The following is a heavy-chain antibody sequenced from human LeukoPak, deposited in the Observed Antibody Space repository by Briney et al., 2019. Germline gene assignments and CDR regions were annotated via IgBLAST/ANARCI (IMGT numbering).Heavy chain of an antibody. V-gene: IGHV3-23*01. J-gene: IGHJ3*02. Sequence: GSLRLSCAASGFVFSSYAMSWVRQAPGKGLEWVSGISGSVARTHYADSVKDRFTISRDNSKNTLHLQMNSLRAEDTAIYYCVKDGSVVVASTDAFDIWGQGTMVTVSS. CDR1: GFVFSSYA. D-gene: IGHD3-22*01. CDR3: VKDGSVVVASTDAFDI. CDR2: ISGSVART.